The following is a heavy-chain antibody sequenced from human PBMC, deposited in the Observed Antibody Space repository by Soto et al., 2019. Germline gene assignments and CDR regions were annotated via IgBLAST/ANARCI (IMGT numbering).Heavy chain of an antibody. CDR2: IIPIFGTA. CDR3: ARSATGIVLMVYTTRYYYGMDV. J-gene: IGHJ6*02. Sequence: QVQLVQSGAEVKKPGSSVKVSCKASGGTFSSYAISWVRQAPGQGLEWMGGIIPIFGTANYAQKFQGRVTITADKSTSTAYMELRSLRSEDTAVYYCARSATGIVLMVYTTRYYYGMDVWGQGTTVTVSS. D-gene: IGHD2-8*01. V-gene: IGHV1-69*06. CDR1: GGTFSSYA.